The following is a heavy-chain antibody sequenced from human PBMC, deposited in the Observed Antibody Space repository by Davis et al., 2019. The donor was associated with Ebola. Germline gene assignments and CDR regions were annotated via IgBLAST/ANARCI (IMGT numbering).Heavy chain of an antibody. Sequence: AASVKVSCKASGYTFTSYAMNWVRQAPGQRLEWMGWINAGNGNTKYSQKFQGRVTITRDTSASTAYMELSSLRSEDTAVYYCAKDSGSYYNWFDPWGQGTLVTVSS. J-gene: IGHJ5*02. D-gene: IGHD1-26*01. V-gene: IGHV1-3*01. CDR3: AKDSGSYYNWFDP. CDR2: INAGNGNT. CDR1: GYTFTSYA.